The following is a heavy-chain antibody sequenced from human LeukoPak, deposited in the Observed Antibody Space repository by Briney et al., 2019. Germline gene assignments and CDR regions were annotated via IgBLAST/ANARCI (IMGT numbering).Heavy chain of an antibody. CDR3: ARERKPTTYYYDSSDSSFYDH. J-gene: IGHJ4*02. Sequence: SETLSLTCTVSGGSISSSSYQWGWIRQPPGKGLEWIGSIYYSGSTYYNPSLKSRVTISVDTSKNQFSLKLSSVTAADTAVYYCARERKPTTYYYDSSDSSFYDHWGQGTLVTVSS. V-gene: IGHV4-39*07. CDR2: IYYSGST. CDR1: GGSISSSSYQ. D-gene: IGHD3-22*01.